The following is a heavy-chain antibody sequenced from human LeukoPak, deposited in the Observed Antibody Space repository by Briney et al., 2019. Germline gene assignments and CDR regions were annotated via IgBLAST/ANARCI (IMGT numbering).Heavy chain of an antibody. CDR1: GGSFDSKY. CDR3: ARQLEDIVVGNYFDY. V-gene: IGHV4-4*09. CDR2: IYTSGST. D-gene: IGHD2-15*01. J-gene: IGHJ4*02. Sequence: KPSETLSLTCSVSGGSFDSKYWSWIRQPPGKGLEWIGYIYTSGSTNYNPSLKSRVTISVDTSKNQFSLKLSSVTAADTAVYYCARQLEDIVVGNYFDYWGQGTLVTVSS.